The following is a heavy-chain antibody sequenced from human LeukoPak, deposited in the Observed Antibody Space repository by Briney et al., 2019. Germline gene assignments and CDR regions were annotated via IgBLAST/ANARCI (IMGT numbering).Heavy chain of an antibody. Sequence: ASVKVSCKASGYIFTTCYMHWVRQAPGQGLEWMGVINTSGGSTTYAQRIQGRVTMTRDTSTSTVYMELSSLRSDDTAVYYCVREGSGTYYDYYYGLEVWGQGTTVTVSS. CDR3: VREGSGTYYDYYYGLEV. V-gene: IGHV1-46*01. CDR1: GYIFTTCY. CDR2: INTSGGST. D-gene: IGHD1-26*01. J-gene: IGHJ6*02.